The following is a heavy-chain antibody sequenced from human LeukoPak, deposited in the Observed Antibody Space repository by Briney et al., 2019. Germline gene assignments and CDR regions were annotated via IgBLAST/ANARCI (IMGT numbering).Heavy chain of an antibody. Sequence: GSVKVSCKASGYTFTSYGISWVRQAPGQGLEWMGWISAYNGNTNYAQKLQGRVTMTTDTSTSTAYMELRSLRSDDTAVYYCASHYYDSSGYYFLGYWGQGTLVTVSS. V-gene: IGHV1-18*01. CDR2: ISAYNGNT. D-gene: IGHD3-22*01. CDR1: GYTFTSYG. J-gene: IGHJ4*02. CDR3: ASHYYDSSGYYFLGY.